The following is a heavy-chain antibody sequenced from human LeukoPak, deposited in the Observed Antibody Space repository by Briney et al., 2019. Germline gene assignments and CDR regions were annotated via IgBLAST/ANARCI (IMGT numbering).Heavy chain of an antibody. V-gene: IGHV4-59*01. CDR2: IYDSWRT. D-gene: IGHD4-17*01. CDR1: GDSISNNY. CDR3: ATCRDEFGDYGFTS. Sequence: SETLSLTCTVSGDSISNNYWSWIRQPPGKGLEWIGYIYDSWRTKYNPSLTSRVTISADTSKNLFSLKLTSVTAAGTALYYCATCRDEFGDYGFTSWGQGTLVTVS. J-gene: IGHJ5*02.